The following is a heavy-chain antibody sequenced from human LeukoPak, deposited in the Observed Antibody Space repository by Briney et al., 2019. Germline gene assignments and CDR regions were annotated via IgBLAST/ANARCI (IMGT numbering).Heavy chain of an antibody. CDR3: ASGGRGSSWFGN. V-gene: IGHV3-13*01. J-gene: IGHJ4*02. CDR2: INTAGDT. CDR1: GFTFKSYD. D-gene: IGHD6-13*01. Sequence: PGGSLRLSCAASGFTFKSYDMHWVRQAAGEGPEWVSAINTAGDTYYQGSVKGRSTISRENAKNSLYLQMNSLRAGDTAVYYCASGGRGSSWFGNWGQGTLVTVSS.